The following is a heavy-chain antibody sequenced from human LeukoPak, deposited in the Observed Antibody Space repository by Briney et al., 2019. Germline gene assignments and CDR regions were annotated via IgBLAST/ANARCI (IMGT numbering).Heavy chain of an antibody. V-gene: IGHV1-2*02. J-gene: IGHJ4*02. CDR1: GYILTEYY. Sequence: ASVKVSCKASGYILTEYYVHWVRQAPGQGLEWMGFIIPDSGGTTYQHKFQGRVTMTRDTSISTFYMELSSLRPGDTAVYYCSTEDKYCTGANCGVFWGQGTLITVSS. CDR3: STEDKYCTGANCGVF. D-gene: IGHD2-8*02. CDR2: IIPDSGGT.